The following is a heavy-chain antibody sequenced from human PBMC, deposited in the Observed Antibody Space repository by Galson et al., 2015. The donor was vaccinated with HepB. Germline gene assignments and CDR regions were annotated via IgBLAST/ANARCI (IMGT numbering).Heavy chain of an antibody. V-gene: IGHV3-23*01. CDR3: AKDVHRHRDYGQFDY. Sequence: SLGLSCAASGFTFSSYAMSWVRQAPGKGLEWVSAISSSGGTTYYAHSVKGRFTISRDNSKNTLYLQMNCLRAEDTALDYCAKDVHRHRDYGQFDYWGQGTLVTVSS. D-gene: IGHD4-17*01. J-gene: IGHJ4*02. CDR1: GFTFSSYA. CDR2: ISSSGGTT.